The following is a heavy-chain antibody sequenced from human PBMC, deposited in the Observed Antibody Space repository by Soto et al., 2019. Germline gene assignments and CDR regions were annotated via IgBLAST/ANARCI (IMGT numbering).Heavy chain of an antibody. Sequence: QVQLQESGPGLVKPSGTLSLTCAVSGGSISSSNWWSWVRQPPGKGLEWIGEIYHSGSTNYNPSLKSRATTSVDKATNQLTRKLSSVTVADTAVYYCASDAGVGATTWGQGPLVPVSS. V-gene: IGHV4-4*02. J-gene: IGHJ4*02. D-gene: IGHD1-26*01. CDR2: IYHSGST. CDR1: GGSISSSNW. CDR3: ASDAGVGATT.